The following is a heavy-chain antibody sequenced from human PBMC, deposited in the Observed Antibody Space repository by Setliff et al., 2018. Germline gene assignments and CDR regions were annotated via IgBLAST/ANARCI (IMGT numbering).Heavy chain of an antibody. D-gene: IGHD3-3*01. CDR3: AGGALVLQFLEWLPRFYYMDV. Sequence: ASVKVSCKASGYTFTAYDIVWVRQATGQGLEWMGWMNPSSGRTGYPQKFQGRVTMTKNTSISTAYIELSSLRSEDTGVYFCAGGALVLQFLEWLPRFYYMDVWGKGTTVTVSS. V-gene: IGHV1-8*02. CDR2: MNPSSGRT. J-gene: IGHJ6*03. CDR1: GYTFTAYD.